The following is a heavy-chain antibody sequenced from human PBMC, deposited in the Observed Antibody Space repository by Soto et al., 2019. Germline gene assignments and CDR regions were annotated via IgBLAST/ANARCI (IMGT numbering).Heavy chain of an antibody. J-gene: IGHJ4*02. CDR2: ISSSGSTI. CDR1: GFTFSDYY. CDR3: ARRRGSTSCYSCYFDY. D-gene: IGHD2-2*01. V-gene: IGHV3-11*01. Sequence: GGSLRLSCAASGFTFSDYYMSWIRQAPGKGLEWVSYISSSGSTIYYADSVKGRFTISRDNAKNSLYLQMNSLRAEDTAVYYCARRRGSTSCYSCYFDYWGQGTLVTVSS.